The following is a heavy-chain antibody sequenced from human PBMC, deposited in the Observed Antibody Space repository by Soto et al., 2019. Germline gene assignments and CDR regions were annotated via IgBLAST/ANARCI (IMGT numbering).Heavy chain of an antibody. CDR1: GGSISSGGYY. CDR3: AGSSGDDFVY. Sequence: SLSLTCTVSGGSISSGGYYWSWIRQHPGKGLEWIGYIYYSGSTYYNPSLKSRVTISVDTSKNQFSLKLSSVTAADTAVYYCAGSSGDDFVYWGQGTLVTVSS. D-gene: IGHD3-22*01. J-gene: IGHJ4*02. V-gene: IGHV4-31*03. CDR2: IYYSGST.